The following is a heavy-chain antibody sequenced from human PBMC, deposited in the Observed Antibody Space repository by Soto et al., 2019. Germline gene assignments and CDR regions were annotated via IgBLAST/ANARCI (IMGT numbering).Heavy chain of an antibody. CDR1: GFTFSSYS. V-gene: IGHV3-48*01. J-gene: IGHJ2*01. CDR2: ISSSSNTI. Sequence: EVQLVESGGGLVQPGGSLRLSCAASGFTFSSYSMNWVRQAPGKGLEWVSYISSSSNTIYYKDSVTGRFTVSRDNAKNSLYLQMNSLRVEDTAVYYCASVPTGPYWYFDLWGRGTLVTVSS. CDR3: ASVPTGPYWYFDL.